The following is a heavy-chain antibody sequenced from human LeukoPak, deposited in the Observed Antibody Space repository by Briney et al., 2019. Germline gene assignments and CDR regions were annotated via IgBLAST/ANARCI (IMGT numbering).Heavy chain of an antibody. CDR2: INPNSGGT. J-gene: IGHJ6*02. V-gene: IGHV1-2*06. D-gene: IGHD3-3*01. CDR1: GYTYTGYY. CDR3: ARGGYDFVYYYYGMDV. Sequence: ASVKVSCKASGYTYTGYYMHWVRQAPGQGLEWMGRINPNSGGTNYAQKFQGRVTMTRDTSISTAYMELSRLRSDDTAVYYCARGGYDFVYYYYGMDVWGQGTTVTVSS.